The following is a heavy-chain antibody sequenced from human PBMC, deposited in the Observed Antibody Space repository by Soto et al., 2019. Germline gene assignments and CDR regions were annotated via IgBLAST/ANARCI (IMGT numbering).Heavy chain of an antibody. V-gene: IGHV1-24*01. Sequence: ASVKVSCKVSGYTLTELSMHWVRQAPGKGLEWMGGFDPEDGETIYAQKFQGRVTMTEDTSTDTAYMELSSLRSEDTAVYYCATIRRDGCTTLLPPSFDYWSQGNLVTVSS. CDR2: FDPEDGET. CDR3: ATIRRDGCTTLLPPSFDY. J-gene: IGHJ4*02. D-gene: IGHD6-19*01. CDR1: GYTLTELS.